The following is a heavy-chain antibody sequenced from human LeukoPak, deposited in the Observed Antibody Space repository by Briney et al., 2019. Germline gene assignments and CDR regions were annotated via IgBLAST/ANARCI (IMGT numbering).Heavy chain of an antibody. V-gene: IGHV1-46*01. D-gene: IGHD3-3*01. CDR3: ARGLHYDFWSGYPYYYYYGMDV. Sequence: GASVKVSCKASGYTFTSYYMHWVRQAPGQGLEWMGIINPSGGSTSYAQKFQGRVTMTRNTSISTAYMELSSLRSEDTAVYYCARGLHYDFWSGYPYYYYYGMDVWGQGTTVTVSS. J-gene: IGHJ6*02. CDR1: GYTFTSYY. CDR2: INPSGGST.